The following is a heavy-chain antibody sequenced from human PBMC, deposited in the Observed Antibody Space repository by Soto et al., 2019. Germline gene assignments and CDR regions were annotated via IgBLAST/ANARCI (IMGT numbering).Heavy chain of an antibody. CDR3: ARDHYVYDILTGYGYYYGMDV. CDR1: GGSISSGDYY. D-gene: IGHD3-9*01. J-gene: IGHJ6*02. V-gene: IGHV4-30-4*01. CDR2: IYYSWST. Sequence: SETLSLTCTVSGGSISSGDYYWSWIRQPPGKGLEWIGYIYYSWSTYYNPSLKSRVTISVDTSKNQFSLKLSSVTAADTAVYYCARDHYVYDILTGYGYYYGMDVWGQGTTVTVSS.